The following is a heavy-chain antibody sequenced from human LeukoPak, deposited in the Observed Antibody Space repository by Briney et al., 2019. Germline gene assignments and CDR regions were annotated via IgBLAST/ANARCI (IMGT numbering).Heavy chain of an antibody. J-gene: IGHJ5*02. Sequence: GGSLRLSCAASGFTFRVYSMNWFRQAPGKGLEWVSSISGNGSIIYYADSVRGRFTISRDNAKNSVSLQMNSLRAEDTAVYFCARAREWFNPWGQGTLVTVSS. CDR3: ARAREWFNP. CDR2: ISGNGSII. V-gene: IGHV3-21*01. D-gene: IGHD3-3*01. CDR1: GFTFRVYS.